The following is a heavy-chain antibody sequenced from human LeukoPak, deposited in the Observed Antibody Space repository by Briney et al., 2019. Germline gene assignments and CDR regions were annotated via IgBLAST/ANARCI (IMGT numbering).Heavy chain of an antibody. V-gene: IGHV1-8*03. CDR3: ARGRYSHGSYYYYYMDV. J-gene: IGHJ6*03. CDR2: MNPNSGKT. D-gene: IGHD5-18*01. CDR1: GYTFTSYD. Sequence: ASVKVSCKASGYTFTSYDTNRVRQATGQALEWMGWMNPNSGKTGYAQKFQGRVTITRNTSISTAYMELSSLRSEDTAVYYCARGRYSHGSYYYYYMDVWGKGTTVTVSS.